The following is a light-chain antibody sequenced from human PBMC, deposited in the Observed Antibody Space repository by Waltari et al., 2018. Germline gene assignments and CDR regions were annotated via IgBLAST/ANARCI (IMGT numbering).Light chain of an antibody. CDR2: GAS. CDR1: QSVRVW. V-gene: IGKV1-5*03. CDR3: QQYNTYLT. J-gene: IGKJ1*01. Sequence: DVQMTQSPSTLSASVGDRVPITCRASQSVRVWLAWYQQKPGKAPKLLISGASSLESGVPSRFGGSGCGTEFTLTISGLQPEDFATYYCQQYNTYLTFGQGTKVEIK.